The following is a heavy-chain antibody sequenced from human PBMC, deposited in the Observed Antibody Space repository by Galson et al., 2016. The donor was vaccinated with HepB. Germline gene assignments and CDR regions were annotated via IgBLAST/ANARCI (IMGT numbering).Heavy chain of an antibody. CDR3: ARLSAGGTNGVDV. V-gene: IGHV4-34*01. D-gene: IGHD1-1*01. J-gene: IGHJ6*02. Sequence: ETLSLTCSVYGDSFSGYYWSWIRQTLGKGLEWIGEINYYGSTNYDPSLKSRVTISVDTSKNQISLKLNSVSATDTAVYYCARLSAGGTNGVDVWGQGTTVIVSS. CDR1: GDSFSGYY. CDR2: INYYGST.